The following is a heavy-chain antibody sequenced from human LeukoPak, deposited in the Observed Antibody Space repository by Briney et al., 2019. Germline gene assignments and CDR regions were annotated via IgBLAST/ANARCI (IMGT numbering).Heavy chain of an antibody. J-gene: IGHJ3*02. CDR1: GGSISSYY. Sequence: KPSETLSLTCTVSGGSISSYYWSWIRQPPGKGLEWIGHIYYSGSTNYNPSLKSRVTISVDTSKNQFSLKLSSVTAADTAVYYCARDLRSGYDFWSGYYLGAFDIWGQGTMVTVSS. D-gene: IGHD3-3*01. V-gene: IGHV4-59*01. CDR2: IYYSGST. CDR3: ARDLRSGYDFWSGYYLGAFDI.